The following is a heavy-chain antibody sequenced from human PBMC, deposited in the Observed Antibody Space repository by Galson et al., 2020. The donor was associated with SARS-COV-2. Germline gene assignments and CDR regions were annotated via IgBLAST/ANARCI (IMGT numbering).Heavy chain of an antibody. CDR3: ARDSGIPPSGSPTNWFGP. V-gene: IGHV3-33*01. J-gene: IGHJ5*02. Sequence: GGSLRLSCVASGFTFSNYGMHWVRQAPGKGLEWVAVIWYDGSKNYYTDSVKGRFTISRDNSENTLYLQMNSLRAEDTAVYYCARDSGIPPSGSPTNWFGPWGQGTLVTVSS. CDR1: GFTFSNYG. D-gene: IGHD1-26*01. CDR2: IWYDGSKN.